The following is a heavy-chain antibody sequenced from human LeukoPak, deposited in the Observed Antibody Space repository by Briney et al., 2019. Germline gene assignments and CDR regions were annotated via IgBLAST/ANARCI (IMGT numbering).Heavy chain of an antibody. J-gene: IGHJ4*02. CDR2: ISAYNGNT. CDR1: GYTFTNYA. CDR3: ATEGYYDSSGYYTDY. V-gene: IGHV1-18*01. D-gene: IGHD3-22*01. Sequence: ASVKVSCKASGYTFTNYAISWVRQAPGQGLEWVGWISAYNGNTNYAQKLQGRVTMTEDTSTDTAYMELSSLRSEDTAVYYCATEGYYDSSGYYTDYWGQGTLVTVSS.